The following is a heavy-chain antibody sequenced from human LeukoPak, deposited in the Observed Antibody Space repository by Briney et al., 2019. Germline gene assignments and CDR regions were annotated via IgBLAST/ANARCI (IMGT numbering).Heavy chain of an antibody. Sequence: SDTLSLTCAVSGASISSGGYSWSWLRQPPGKGLEWIGYIYHSGSTYYNPTLKSRFTISVARSKNQCSLKLSSVTAADTAVYYCARARVVPAAMYDYWGQGTLVTVSS. J-gene: IGHJ4*02. CDR1: GASISSGGYS. D-gene: IGHD2-2*01. CDR3: ARARVVPAAMYDY. CDR2: IYHSGST. V-gene: IGHV4-30-2*01.